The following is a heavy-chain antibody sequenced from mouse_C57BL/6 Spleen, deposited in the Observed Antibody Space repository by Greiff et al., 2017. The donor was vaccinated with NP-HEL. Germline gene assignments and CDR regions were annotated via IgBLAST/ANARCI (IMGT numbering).Heavy chain of an antibody. J-gene: IGHJ4*01. CDR2: ISSGGDYI. CDR3: TRVPGDDYDGYYYAMDY. V-gene: IGHV5-9-1*02. CDR1: GFTFSSYA. D-gene: IGHD2-4*01. Sequence: EVQLVESGEGLVKPGGSLKLSCAASGFTFSSYAMSWVRQTPEKRLEWVAYISSGGDYIYYADTVKGRFTISRDNARNTLYLQMSSLKSEDTAMYYCTRVPGDDYDGYYYAMDYWGQGTSVTVSS.